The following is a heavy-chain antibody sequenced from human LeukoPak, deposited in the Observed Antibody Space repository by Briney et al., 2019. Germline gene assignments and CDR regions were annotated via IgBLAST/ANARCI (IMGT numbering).Heavy chain of an antibody. J-gene: IGHJ4*02. CDR3: ASGAVVAATADY. CDR1: GYTFTSYY. CDR2: INPSGGST. Sequence: ASVKVSCKASGYTFTSYYMHWVRQAPGQGLEWMGIINPSGGSTSYAQKFQGRVTMTRDMSTSTVYMELSSLRSEDTAVYYCASGAVVAATADYWGQGTLVTVSS. D-gene: IGHD2-15*01. V-gene: IGHV1-46*01.